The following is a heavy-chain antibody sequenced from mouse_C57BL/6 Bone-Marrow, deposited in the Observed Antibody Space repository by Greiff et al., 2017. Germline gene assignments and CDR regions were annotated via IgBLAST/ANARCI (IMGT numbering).Heavy chain of an antibody. V-gene: IGHV1-69*01. J-gene: IGHJ2*01. CDR1: GYTFTSYW. CDR3: ARERITTVVATPFDY. CDR2: IDPSDSYT. D-gene: IGHD1-1*01. Sequence: QVHVKQPGAELVMPGASVKLSCKASGYTFTSYWMHWVKQRPGQGLEWIGEIDPSDSYTNYNQKFKGKSTFTVDKSSSTAYMQLSSLTSEDSAVYYCARERITTVVATPFDYWGQGTTLTVSS.